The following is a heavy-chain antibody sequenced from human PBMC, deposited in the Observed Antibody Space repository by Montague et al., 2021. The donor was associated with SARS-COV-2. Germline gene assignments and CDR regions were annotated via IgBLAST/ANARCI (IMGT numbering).Heavy chain of an antibody. CDR2: ISISGST. Sequence: TLSLTCTVSGDSISSGSYYWSWIRQPAGKGLEWIGRISISGSTXYNPSLKSRVTISVDTSKNQFSLKLSSVTAADTAVYYCARDIAVAGLFDYWGQGTLVTVSS. J-gene: IGHJ4*02. CDR1: GDSISSGSYY. CDR3: ARDIAVAGLFDY. V-gene: IGHV4-61*02. D-gene: IGHD6-19*01.